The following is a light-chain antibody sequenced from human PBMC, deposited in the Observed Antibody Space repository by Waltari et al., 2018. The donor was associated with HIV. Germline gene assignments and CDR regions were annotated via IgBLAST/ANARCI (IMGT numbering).Light chain of an antibody. CDR3: QQIYNTPRT. CDR1: RSISYY. V-gene: IGKV1-39*01. J-gene: IGKJ1*01. Sequence: DIQMTQSPSSLSASVGDRVTITCRASRSISYYLNWYQQKQGEATKVLISAASNFQSGVPSRLSGSGSGTDFTLTISSLQPEDFATYYCQQIYNTPRTFGQGTKVEIK. CDR2: AAS.